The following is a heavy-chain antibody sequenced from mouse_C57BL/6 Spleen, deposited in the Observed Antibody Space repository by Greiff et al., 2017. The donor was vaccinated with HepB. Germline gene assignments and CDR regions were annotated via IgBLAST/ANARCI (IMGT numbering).Heavy chain of an antibody. D-gene: IGHD1-1*01. V-gene: IGHV1-69*01. CDR3: ARNTEDYFDY. J-gene: IGHJ2*01. Sequence: QVQLQQPGAELVMPGASVKLSCKASGYTFTSYWMHWVKQRPGQGLEWIGEIDPSDSYTNYNQKFKGKSTLTVDKSSSTAYMQLSSLTSEDSAVYYCARNTEDYFDYWGQGTTLTVSS. CDR1: GYTFTSYW. CDR2: IDPSDSYT.